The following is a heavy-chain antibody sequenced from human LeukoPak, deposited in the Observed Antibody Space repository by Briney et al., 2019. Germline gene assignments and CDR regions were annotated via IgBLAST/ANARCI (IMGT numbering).Heavy chain of an antibody. Sequence: SETLSLTCTVSGGSITGYYWSWIRQPPGKGLEWVGYIFSSGSTNYNPSLKSRVNISLETSKTKFPVKLISLTASDTTAYFFANGSHSYTPSLKSRVTISLDTSKSQFSLKLISVTASDTAVYYCARLTKFLTTYYPTPWGQGTLVTVSS. V-gene: IGHV4-59*08. D-gene: IGHD1-26*01. J-gene: IGHJ5*02. CDR2: IFSSGST. CDR3: ANGSHSYTPSLKSRVTISLDTSKSQFSLKLISVTASDTAVYYCARLTKFLTTYYPTP. CDR1: GGSITGYY.